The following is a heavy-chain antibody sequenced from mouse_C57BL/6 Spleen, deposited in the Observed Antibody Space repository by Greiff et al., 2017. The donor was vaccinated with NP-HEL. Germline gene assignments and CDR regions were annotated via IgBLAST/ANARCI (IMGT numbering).Heavy chain of an antibody. Sequence: EVQGVESGGGLVKPGGSLKLSCAASGFTFSDYGMHWVRQAPEKGLEWVAYISSGSSTIYYADTVKGRFTISRDNAKNTLFLQMTSLRSEDTAMYYCARGYWDTRVVAESWFAYWGQGTLVTVSA. CDR3: ARGYWDTRVVAESWFAY. V-gene: IGHV5-17*01. J-gene: IGHJ3*01. CDR2: ISSGSSTI. D-gene: IGHD1-1*01. CDR1: GFTFSDYG.